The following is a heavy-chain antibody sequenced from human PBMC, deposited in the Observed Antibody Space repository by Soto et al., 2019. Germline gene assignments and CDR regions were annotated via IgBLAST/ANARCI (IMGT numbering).Heavy chain of an antibody. CDR1: GGSFSGYY. V-gene: IGHV4-34*01. CDR2: INHSGST. J-gene: IGHJ4*02. Sequence: SETLSLTCAVYGGSFSGYYWSWIRQPPGKGLEWIGEINHSGSTNYNPSLKSRVTISVEKSKNQFSLKLSSVTAADTAVYYCAGGLGSSSGIISYWGQGTLVTVSS. D-gene: IGHD6-6*01. CDR3: AGGLGSSSGIISY.